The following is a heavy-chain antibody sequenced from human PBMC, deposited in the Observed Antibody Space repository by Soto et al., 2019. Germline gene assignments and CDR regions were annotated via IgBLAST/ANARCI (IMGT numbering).Heavy chain of an antibody. V-gene: IGHV2-5*02. CDR3: AHRMVRGRYY. J-gene: IGHJ4*02. Sequence: GLDLEWLALIYWDDDKRYSPSLKSRLTITKDTSKNQVVLTMTNMDPVDTATYYCAHRMVRGRYYWGQGTLVTVSS. D-gene: IGHD3-10*01. CDR2: IYWDDDK.